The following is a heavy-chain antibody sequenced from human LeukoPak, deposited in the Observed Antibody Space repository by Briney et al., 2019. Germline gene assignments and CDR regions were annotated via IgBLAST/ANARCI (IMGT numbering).Heavy chain of an antibody. J-gene: IGHJ5*02. D-gene: IGHD3-3*01. CDR2: ISSSSSTI. CDR3: ARDRTYYDFWSGYYT. Sequence: GGSLRLSCAASGFTFSSYSMNWVRQAPGKGLEWVSYISSSSSTIYYADFVKGRFTISRDNAKNSLYLQMNSLRAEDTAVYYCARDRTYYDFWSGYYTWGQGTLVTASS. CDR1: GFTFSSYS. V-gene: IGHV3-48*01.